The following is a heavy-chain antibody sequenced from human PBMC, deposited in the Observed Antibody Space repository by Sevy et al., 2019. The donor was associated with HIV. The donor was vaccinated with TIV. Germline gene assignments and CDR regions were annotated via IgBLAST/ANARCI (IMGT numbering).Heavy chain of an antibody. V-gene: IGHV4-30-4*01. CDR2: IYYSGST. CDR1: GGSISSGDYY. J-gene: IGHJ5*02. D-gene: IGHD6-13*01. CDR3: ARGTTAAAGNIGWFDP. Sequence: SETLSLTCTVSGGSISSGDYYWSWIRQPPGKGLEWIGYIYYSGSTYYNPSLKSRVTISVDTSKNQFSLKLSSVTAAGTAVDYWARGTTAAAGNIGWFDPWGQGTLVTVSS.